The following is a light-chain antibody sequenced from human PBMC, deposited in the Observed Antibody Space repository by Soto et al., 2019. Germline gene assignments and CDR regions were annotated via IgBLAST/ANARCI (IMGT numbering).Light chain of an antibody. CDR2: DNN. V-gene: IGLV1-51*01. CDR1: SSNIGYNY. CDR3: GTWDSSLRGVV. J-gene: IGLJ3*02. Sequence: QSVLTQPPSVSAAPGHEVTISCSGTSSNIGYNYESWYQQFPGTAPKLLIYDNNKRPSGTPDRFSGSKSGTSATLGITGLQTGDEADYYCGTWDSSLRGVVFGGGTQLTVL.